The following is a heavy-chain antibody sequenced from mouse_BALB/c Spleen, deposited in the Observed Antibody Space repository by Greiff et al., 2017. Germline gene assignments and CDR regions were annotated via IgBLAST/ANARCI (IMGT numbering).Heavy chain of an antibody. CDR3: ARHGGLYYYAMDY. CDR2: IWSDGST. D-gene: IGHD2-4*01. V-gene: IGHV2-6-2*01. Sequence: VQLQQSGPDLVAPSQSLSITCTVSGFSLTSYGVHWVRQPPGKGLEWLVVIWSDGSTTYNSALKSRLSISKDNSKSQVFLKMNSLQTDDTAMYYCARHGGLYYYAMDYWGQGTSVTVSS. CDR1: GFSLTSYG. J-gene: IGHJ4*01.